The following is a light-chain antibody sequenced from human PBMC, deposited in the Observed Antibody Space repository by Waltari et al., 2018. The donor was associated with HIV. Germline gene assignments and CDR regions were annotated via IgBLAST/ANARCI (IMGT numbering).Light chain of an antibody. J-gene: IGKJ1*01. CDR3: QQYHTYPHT. CDR1: QNIGNS. V-gene: IGKV1-8*01. CDR2: DAT. Sequence: IRMTQSPSPISASTGDRVSISCRASQNIGNSLAWYQQKPGSAPELLIYDATSVQSGVPSRFSGSGSGTEFTLTISCLQSEDLTTYFCQQYHTYPHTFGQGTTVELK.